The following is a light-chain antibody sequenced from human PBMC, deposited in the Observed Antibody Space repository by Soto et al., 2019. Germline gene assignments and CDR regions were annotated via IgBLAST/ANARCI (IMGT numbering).Light chain of an antibody. J-gene: IGLJ2*01. V-gene: IGLV2-8*01. CDR1: SSDVGGYNY. CDR3: SSYAGSNNSVV. Sequence: QSALTQPPSASGSPGQSGTISCTGTSSDVGGYNYVSWYQQHPGKAPKLMIYEVSKRPSGVPDRFSGSKSGNTASLTVSGLQAEDEADYYCSSYAGSNNSVVFGGRTKLTVL. CDR2: EVS.